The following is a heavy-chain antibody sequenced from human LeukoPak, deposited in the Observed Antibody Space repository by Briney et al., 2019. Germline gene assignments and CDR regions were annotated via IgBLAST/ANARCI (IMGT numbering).Heavy chain of an antibody. D-gene: IGHD5-18*01. Sequence: PGGSLRLSCAASGFTFNSYWMHWVRQTPGKGLVWVSRVNTDGRTTNYADSVKGRFTISRDNAKNTVYLQMNSLIDEDTAVYYYVRGQLWNYYFDYWGQGSLVTVSS. CDR3: VRGQLWNYYFDY. J-gene: IGHJ4*02. CDR2: VNTDGRTT. V-gene: IGHV3-74*01. CDR1: GFTFNSYW.